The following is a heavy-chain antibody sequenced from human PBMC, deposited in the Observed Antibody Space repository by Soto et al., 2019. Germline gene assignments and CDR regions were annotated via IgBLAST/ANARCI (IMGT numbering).Heavy chain of an antibody. D-gene: IGHD3-3*01. CDR1: GFTFITYA. Sequence: EVQLLESGGGLVQPGGSLRLSCAASGFTFITYAMTWVRQAPGKGLEWVSTVSGSGDYTYYADSVKGRCIIFRDNSKNILHLQMNSLRAEDTAVYYCAKPYYDFRYGVDVWGQGTTVTVSS. CDR3: AKPYYDFRYGVDV. J-gene: IGHJ6*02. V-gene: IGHV3-23*01. CDR2: VSGSGDYT.